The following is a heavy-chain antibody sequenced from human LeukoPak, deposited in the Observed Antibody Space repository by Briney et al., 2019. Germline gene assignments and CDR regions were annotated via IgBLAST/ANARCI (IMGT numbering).Heavy chain of an antibody. Sequence: SQTLSLTCAISGDSVSSINGAWNWVRQSPSRGLEWLGRTYYRSKWYDEYAESMIGRITINPDTSMNQYSLHLLSVTPEDTAVYYCARDLGNTGWYTFDYWGQGTLVTVSS. J-gene: IGHJ4*02. CDR3: ARDLGNTGWYTFDY. CDR2: TYYRSKWYD. CDR1: GDSVSSINGA. D-gene: IGHD6-19*01. V-gene: IGHV6-1*01.